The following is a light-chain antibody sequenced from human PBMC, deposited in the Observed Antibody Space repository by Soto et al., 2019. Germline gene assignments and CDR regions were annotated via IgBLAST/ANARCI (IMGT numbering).Light chain of an antibody. CDR3: QQYNNWPPYT. CDR1: QSVSSN. V-gene: IGKV3-15*01. Sequence: IVMTQSPATLSVSPGERATLSCRASQSVSSNLAWYQQKPGQAPRLLIYGASTRATGIPARFSGSGSGTECTLTISSLQSEDFAVYYCQQYNNWPPYTFGQGTKLEIK. CDR2: GAS. J-gene: IGKJ2*01.